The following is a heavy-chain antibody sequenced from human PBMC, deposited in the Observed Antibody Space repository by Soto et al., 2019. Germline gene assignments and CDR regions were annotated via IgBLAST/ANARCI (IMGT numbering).Heavy chain of an antibody. D-gene: IGHD6-19*01. CDR1: GGSISSGDYS. Sequence: QVQLQESGPGLVKPSQTLSLTCTVSGGSISSGDYSWSWIRQPPEKGLEWIGYIYYSGSTYYNPSLKSRVTLSVDTSKNQFSLKLSSVTAADTAVYYCARLTPGYSSGWFIDYWGQGTLVTVSS. V-gene: IGHV4-30-4*01. J-gene: IGHJ4*02. CDR2: IYYSGST. CDR3: ARLTPGYSSGWFIDY.